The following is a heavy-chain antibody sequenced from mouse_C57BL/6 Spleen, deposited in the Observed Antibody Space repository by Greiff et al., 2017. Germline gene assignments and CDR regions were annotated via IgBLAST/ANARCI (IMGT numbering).Heavy chain of an antibody. CDR2: ISYDGST. CDR1: GYSITSGYY. J-gene: IGHJ4*01. CDR3: ASLSLYAMDY. V-gene: IGHV3-6*01. D-gene: IGHD2-3*01. Sequence: ESGPGLVKPSQSLSLTCSVTGYSITSGYYWNWIRQFPGNKLEWMGYISYDGSTNYNPPLKNRISITLDTSKNQCFLKLNSVTAEDTAPYYCASLSLYAMDYWGQGTSVTVSS.